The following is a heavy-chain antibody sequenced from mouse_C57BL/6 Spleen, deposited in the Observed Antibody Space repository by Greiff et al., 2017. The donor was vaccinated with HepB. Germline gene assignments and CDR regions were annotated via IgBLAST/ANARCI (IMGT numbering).Heavy chain of an antibody. CDR1: GYTFTSYW. D-gene: IGHD1-1*01. J-gene: IGHJ1*03. Sequence: QVQLQQSGTELVKPGASVKLSCKASGYTFTSYWMHWVKQRPGQGLEWIGNINPSNGGTNYNEKFKSKATLTVDKSSSTAYMQLSSLTSEDSAVYYCARSHYGSSWYFDVWGTGTTVTVSS. CDR3: ARSHYGSSWYFDV. V-gene: IGHV1-53*01. CDR2: INPSNGGT.